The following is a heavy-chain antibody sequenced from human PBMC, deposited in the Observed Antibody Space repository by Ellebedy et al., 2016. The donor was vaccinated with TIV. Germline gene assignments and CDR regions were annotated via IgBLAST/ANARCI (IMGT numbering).Heavy chain of an antibody. V-gene: IGHV3-23*01. CDR3: AKDRTPGDGYWVFDY. D-gene: IGHD5-18*01. Sequence: GESLKISCTASGFTFRNYWMSWVRQAPGKGLEWVSTISNTGSRTYYADSVRGRFTISRDNSKSTLDLQMNSLRAEDTAVYFCAKDRTPGDGYWVFDYWGQGTLVTVSS. CDR1: GFTFRNYW. CDR2: ISNTGSRT. J-gene: IGHJ4*02.